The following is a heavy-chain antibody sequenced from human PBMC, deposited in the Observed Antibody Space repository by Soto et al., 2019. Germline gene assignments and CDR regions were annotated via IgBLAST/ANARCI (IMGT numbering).Heavy chain of an antibody. D-gene: IGHD3-10*01. J-gene: IGHJ5*02. CDR3: ARDGERYYYGSGSYYNWFDP. V-gene: IGHV1-69*10. Sequence: ASVKVSCKASGGTFSSYAISWVRQAPGQGLEWMGGIIPILGIANYAQKFQGRFTITADKSTSTAYMELSSLRSEDTAVYYCARDGERYYYGSGSYYNWFDPWGQGTLVTVSS. CDR1: GGTFSSYA. CDR2: IIPILGIA.